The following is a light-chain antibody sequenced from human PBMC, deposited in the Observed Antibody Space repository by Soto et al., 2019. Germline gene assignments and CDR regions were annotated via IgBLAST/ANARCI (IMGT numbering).Light chain of an antibody. CDR3: SSYAGSNTLV. J-gene: IGLJ1*01. V-gene: IGLV2-14*02. Sequence: QSALTQPASVSGSPGQSITISCTGTSSDVGSYNLVSWYQQHPGKAPKLMIYEGSKRPSGVSNRFSGSKSGNTASLTVSGLQAEDEADYYCSSYAGSNTLVFGTGTKLTVL. CDR2: EGS. CDR1: SSDVGSYNL.